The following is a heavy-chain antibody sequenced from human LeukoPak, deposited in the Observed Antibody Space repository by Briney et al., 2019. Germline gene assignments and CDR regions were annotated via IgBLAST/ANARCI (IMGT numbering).Heavy chain of an antibody. CDR1: GFTFGDYA. J-gene: IGHJ6*03. V-gene: IGHV3-49*03. Sequence: GGSLRLSCTASGFTFGDYAMSWFRQAPGKGLEWVGFIRSKAYGGTTEYAASVKGRFTISRDDSKSIAYLQMNSLKTEDTAVYYCTRDLVSSGYSPKMSYYYMDVWGKGTTVTVSS. CDR3: TRDLVSSGYSPKMSYYYMDV. CDR2: IRSKAYGGTT. D-gene: IGHD3-22*01.